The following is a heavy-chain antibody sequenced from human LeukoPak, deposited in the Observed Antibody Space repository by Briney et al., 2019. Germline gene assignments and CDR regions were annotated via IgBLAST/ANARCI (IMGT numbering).Heavy chain of an antibody. CDR1: GDSVSSNSAA. V-gene: IGHV6-1*01. CDR2: TYYRSKWYN. J-gene: IGHJ6*03. CDR3: AKDKERESDFYYYMDV. Sequence: SQTLSLTCAISGDSVSSNSAAWNWIRQSPSRGLEWLGRTYYRSKWYNDYAVSVKSRITINPDTSKNQFSLQLNSVTPEDTAVYYCAKDKERESDFYYYMDVWGKGTTVTVSS.